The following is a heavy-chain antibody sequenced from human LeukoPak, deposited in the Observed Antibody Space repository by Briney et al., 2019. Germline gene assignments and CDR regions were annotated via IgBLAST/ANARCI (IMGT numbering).Heavy chain of an antibody. CDR2: ISAYNGNT. CDR3: ARLHYDFWSGYYRGDAFDI. D-gene: IGHD3-3*01. V-gene: IGHV1-18*01. CDR1: GYTFTSYG. Sequence: ASVKVSCKASGYTFTSYGISWVRQASGQGLEWMGWISAYNGNTNYAQKLQGRVTMTTDTSTSTAYMELRSLRSDDTAVYYCARLHYDFWSGYYRGDAFDIWGQGTMVTVSS. J-gene: IGHJ3*02.